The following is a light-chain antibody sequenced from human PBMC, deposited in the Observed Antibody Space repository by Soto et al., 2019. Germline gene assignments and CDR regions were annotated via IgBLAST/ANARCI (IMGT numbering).Light chain of an antibody. J-gene: IGKJ5*01. CDR1: QSITSGY. Sequence: IVLTQSPGTLSLFPGERATLSCRASQSITSGYLAWYQQKPGQSPRLLIYGASSRATGIPDRFSGSGSGTDFPLTISSLQPEDFAVYYCQQYGSSPTFCQGTRLEIK. V-gene: IGKV3-20*01. CDR2: GAS. CDR3: QQYGSSPT.